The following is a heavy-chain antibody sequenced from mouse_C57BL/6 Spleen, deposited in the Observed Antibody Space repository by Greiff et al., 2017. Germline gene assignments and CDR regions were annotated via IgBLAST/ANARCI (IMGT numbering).Heavy chain of an antibody. D-gene: IGHD2-5*01. Sequence: QVHVKQSGAELVKPGASVKMSCKASGYTFTTYPIEWMHQNHGKSLEWIGNFHPYNDDTKYNEKFKGKATLTVEKSSSTVYLELSRVTSDDSAVYYCARAGYSNPFAYWGQGTLVTVSA. CDR1: GYTFTTYP. V-gene: IGHV1-47*01. CDR2: FHPYNDDT. CDR3: ARAGYSNPFAY. J-gene: IGHJ3*01.